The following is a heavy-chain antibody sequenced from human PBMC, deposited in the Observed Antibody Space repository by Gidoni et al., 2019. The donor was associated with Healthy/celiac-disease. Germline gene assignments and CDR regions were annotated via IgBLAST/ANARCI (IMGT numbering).Heavy chain of an antibody. V-gene: IGHV3-48*01. Sequence: EVQLVESGGGLVQPGGSLRLSCAASGFTFSIYSMNWVRQAPGKGLGGVSYISSSSSTIYYADSVKGRFTISRDNAKNSLYLQMNSLRAEDTAVYYCARRAASNWFDPWGQGTLVTVSS. CDR1: GFTFSIYS. J-gene: IGHJ5*02. CDR3: ARRAASNWFDP. D-gene: IGHD6-13*01. CDR2: ISSSSSTI.